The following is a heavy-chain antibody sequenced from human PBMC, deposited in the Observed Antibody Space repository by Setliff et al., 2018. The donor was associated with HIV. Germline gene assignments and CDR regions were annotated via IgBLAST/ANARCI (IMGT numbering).Heavy chain of an antibody. V-gene: IGHV1-18*01. CDR1: GYTFTSYG. CDR2: ISAYNGDT. CDR3: ARLLPLAGDNNAVYYYVPYAFDI. D-gene: IGHD3-10*02. J-gene: IGHJ3*02. Sequence: ASVKVSCKASGYTFTSYGISWVRQAPGQGLEWMGWISAYNGDTNYAQKLQGRVTITTDTSTSTAYMELRSLRTDDTAVYYCARLLPLAGDNNAVYYYVPYAFDIWGQGTMVTVSS.